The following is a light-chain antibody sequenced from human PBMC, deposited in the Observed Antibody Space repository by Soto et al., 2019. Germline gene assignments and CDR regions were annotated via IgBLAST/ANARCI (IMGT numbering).Light chain of an antibody. CDR3: QQYNRLPLT. CDR2: GAS. Sequence: EIVMTQSPATLPVSPGERATLSCRASQSVSSNLAWYQQKPGQAPRLLIYGASTRATGIPARFSGSRSGTEFTLTISSLQSEDFAVYYCQQYNRLPLTFGQGTKVEIE. J-gene: IGKJ1*01. CDR1: QSVSSN. V-gene: IGKV3-15*01.